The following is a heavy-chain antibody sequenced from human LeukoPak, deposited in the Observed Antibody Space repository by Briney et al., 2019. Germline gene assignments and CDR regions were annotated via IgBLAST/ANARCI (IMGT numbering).Heavy chain of an antibody. D-gene: IGHD4-11*01. CDR2: INWNGGNT. CDR3: ARVSYSNYDSFLDY. Sequence: GGSLRLSCAASGFTFDDYGMSWVRQAPGKGLEWVSGINWNGGNTDYAESVKGRFTISRDNAKNSLYLQMNSLRAEDTALYYCARVSYSNYDSFLDYWGQGTLVTVSS. J-gene: IGHJ4*02. CDR1: GFTFDDYG. V-gene: IGHV3-20*04.